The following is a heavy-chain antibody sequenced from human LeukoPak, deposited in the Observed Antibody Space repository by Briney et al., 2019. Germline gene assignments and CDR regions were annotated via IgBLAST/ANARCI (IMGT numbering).Heavy chain of an antibody. J-gene: IGHJ4*02. CDR2: ISGSGGST. D-gene: IGHD6-19*01. V-gene: IGHV3-23*01. Sequence: QPGGSLRLSCAASGFTFSSYGMTWVRQAPGKGLEWVSVISGSGGSTNYADSVKGRFTISRDNSKNTLYLEMNSLRAEDTALYYCAKDRGRAVAGSEFDYWGQGTQVTVSS. CDR3: AKDRGRAVAGSEFDY. CDR1: GFTFSSYG.